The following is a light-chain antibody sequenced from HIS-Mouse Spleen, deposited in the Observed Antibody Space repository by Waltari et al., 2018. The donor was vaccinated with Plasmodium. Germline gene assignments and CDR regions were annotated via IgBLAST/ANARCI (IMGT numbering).Light chain of an antibody. Sequence: QSALTQPASVSGSPGQSITISCPGTSSDVGGYNYVYWYQQHPGKATKLMMYDVNKRPSVVSNRYSGSKSRNTASRTFSGLQAEDEADYSCSSHTSSSSYVFGTGTKVTVL. J-gene: IGLJ1*01. CDR2: DVN. CDR3: SSHTSSSSYV. CDR1: SSDVGGYNY. V-gene: IGLV2-14*03.